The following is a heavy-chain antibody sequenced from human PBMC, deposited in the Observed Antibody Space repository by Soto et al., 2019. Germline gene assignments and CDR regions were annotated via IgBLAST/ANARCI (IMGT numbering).Heavy chain of an antibody. CDR3: ARDLRAYYDSSGPNPFDY. V-gene: IGHV3-7*01. CDR2: IKQDGSEK. Sequence: GGSLRLSCAASGFTFSSYWMSWVRQAPGKGLEWVANIKQDGSEKYYVDSVKGRFTISRDNAKNSLYLQLNSLRAEDAAVYYCARDLRAYYDSSGPNPFDYWGQGTLVTVSS. CDR1: GFTFSSYW. D-gene: IGHD3-22*01. J-gene: IGHJ4*02.